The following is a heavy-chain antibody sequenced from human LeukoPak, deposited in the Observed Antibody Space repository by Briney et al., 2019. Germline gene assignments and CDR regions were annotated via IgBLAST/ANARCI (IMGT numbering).Heavy chain of an antibody. CDR1: GYTFTDYY. V-gene: IGHV1-2*02. J-gene: IGHJ4*02. Sequence: ASVKVSCKASGYTFTDYYMHWVRQAPGQGLEWMGWINPNSGGTNYAQKFQGRVTMTRDTSISTAYMELSRLRPDDTAVYYCARGGSIAARPGDYWGQGTLVTVSS. CDR3: ARGGSIAARPGDY. D-gene: IGHD6-6*01. CDR2: INPNSGGT.